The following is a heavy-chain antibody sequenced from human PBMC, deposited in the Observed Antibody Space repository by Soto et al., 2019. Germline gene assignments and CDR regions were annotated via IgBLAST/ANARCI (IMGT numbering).Heavy chain of an antibody. V-gene: IGHV1-18*01. J-gene: IGHJ4*02. CDR3: ARVYSRFYCTSETDY. Sequence: QVQLMQSGAEVKKPGASVKVSCKASGYTFTSYGIGWVRQAPGQELEWMGWISAYNGNTDYAQRFQGRVTMTTDASTSTAYMELRSLRNDDTAVYYCARVYSRFYCTSETDYWGQGTLVTVSS. CDR2: ISAYNGNT. CDR1: GYTFTSYG. D-gene: IGHD6-13*01.